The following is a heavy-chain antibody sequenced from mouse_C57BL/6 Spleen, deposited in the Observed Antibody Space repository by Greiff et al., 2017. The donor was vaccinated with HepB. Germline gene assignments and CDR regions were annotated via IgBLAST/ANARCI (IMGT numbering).Heavy chain of an antibody. CDR1: GYTFTDYY. D-gene: IGHD2-4*01. V-gene: IGHV1-76*01. CDR2: IYPGSGNT. J-gene: IGHJ4*01. Sequence: QVQLQQSGAELVRPGASVKLSCKASGYTFTDYYINWVKQRPGQGLEWIARIYPGSGNTYYNEKFKGKATLTAEKSSSTAYMQLSSLTSEDSAVYFCARNDYDLVYYAMDYWGQGTSVTVSS. CDR3: ARNDYDLVYYAMDY.